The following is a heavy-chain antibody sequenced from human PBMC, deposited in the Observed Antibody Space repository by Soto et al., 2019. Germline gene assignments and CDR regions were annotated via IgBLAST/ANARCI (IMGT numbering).Heavy chain of an antibody. D-gene: IGHD6-19*01. J-gene: IGHJ6*02. Sequence: GGSLRLSCAASGFTFSNYAMSWVRQAPGKGLEWVSAISGSGGSTYYADSVKGRFTISRDNSKNTLYLQMNSLRAEDTAVYYCAKDRQWLVGGLFYYYYGMDVWGQGTTVTSP. V-gene: IGHV3-23*01. CDR3: AKDRQWLVGGLFYYYYGMDV. CDR2: ISGSGGST. CDR1: GFTFSNYA.